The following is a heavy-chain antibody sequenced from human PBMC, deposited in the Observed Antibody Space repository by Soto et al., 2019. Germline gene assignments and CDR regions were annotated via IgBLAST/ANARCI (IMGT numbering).Heavy chain of an antibody. CDR3: RHRREYYGSGSYSKLPSYFDY. CDR1: GFSLSTSGVG. D-gene: IGHD3-10*01. V-gene: IGHV2-5*01. J-gene: IGHJ4*02. CDR2: IYWNDDK. Sequence: SGPTLVNPTQTLTLTCTFSGFSLSTSGVGVGWIRQPPGKALEWLALIYWNDDKRYSPSLKSRLTITKDTSKNQVVLTMTNMDPVDTSTYYCRHRREYYGSGSYSKLPSYFDYWGQGTLVTVSS.